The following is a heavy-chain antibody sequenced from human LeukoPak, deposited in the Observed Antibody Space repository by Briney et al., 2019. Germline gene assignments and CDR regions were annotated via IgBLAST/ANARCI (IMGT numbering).Heavy chain of an antibody. CDR1: GGSFSGYY. CDR2: INHSGST. D-gene: IGHD3-22*01. Sequence: PSETLSLTCAVYGGSFSGYYWSWIRQPPGKGLEWIGEINHSGSTNYNPSLKSRVTISVDTSKNQFSLKLSSVTAADTAVYYCARRDDSSGYYAEMGAFDIWGQGTMVTVSS. J-gene: IGHJ3*02. V-gene: IGHV4-34*01. CDR3: ARRDDSSGYYAEMGAFDI.